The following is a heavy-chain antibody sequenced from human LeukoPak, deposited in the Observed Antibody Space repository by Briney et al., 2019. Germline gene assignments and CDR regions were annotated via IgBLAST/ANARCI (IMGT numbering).Heavy chain of an antibody. Sequence: PSEPLSPTCTLSGASISSYYWGWIRQPPGKGLEWSGYIYYIGSTNYNPSLKTQVTISVDTSKNQYSLKLSSVTAADTAVQYWARGVRCSSTSCESNNWFDPWGQGTLVTVSS. CDR2: IYYIGST. CDR3: ARGVRCSSTSCESNNWFDP. V-gene: IGHV4-59*01. D-gene: IGHD2-2*01. J-gene: IGHJ5*02. CDR1: GASISSYY.